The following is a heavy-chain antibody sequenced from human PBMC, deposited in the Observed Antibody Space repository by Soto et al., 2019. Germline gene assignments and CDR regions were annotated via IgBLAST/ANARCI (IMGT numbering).Heavy chain of an antibody. CDR3: ATAKLLLPWLFDY. CDR2: IYSGGST. CDR1: GFTVSSNY. J-gene: IGHJ4*02. D-gene: IGHD2-15*01. V-gene: IGHV3-66*01. Sequence: GGSLRLSCAASGFTVSSNYMSWFRQAPGKGLEWVSVIYSGGSTYYADSVKGRFTISRDDSKNTLFLQMNSLRAEDTAVYYCATAKLLLPWLFDYWGQGTLVTVSS.